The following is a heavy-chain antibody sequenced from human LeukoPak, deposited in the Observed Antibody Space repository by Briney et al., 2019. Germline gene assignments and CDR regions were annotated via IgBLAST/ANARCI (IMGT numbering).Heavy chain of an antibody. CDR3: ARVHNYYGSGSYYNPYFDY. V-gene: IGHV4-59*01. J-gene: IGHJ4*02. CDR2: IYYSGST. CDR1: GGSISSYY. Sequence: SETLSLTSTVSGGSISSYYWSWIRQPPGKGLEWIGYIYYSGSTNYNPSLKSRVTISVDTSKNQFSLKLSSVTAADTAVYYCARVHNYYGSGSYYNPYFDYWGQGTLVTVSS. D-gene: IGHD3-10*01.